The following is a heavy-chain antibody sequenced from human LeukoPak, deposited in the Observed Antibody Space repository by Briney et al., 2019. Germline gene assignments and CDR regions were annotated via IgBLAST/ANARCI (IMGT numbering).Heavy chain of an antibody. V-gene: IGHV3-23*01. CDR1: GFTFSSYA. D-gene: IGHD6-13*01. J-gene: IGHJ5*02. CDR2: ISGSGVST. CDR3: AKDRTAAGGDWFDP. Sequence: GGSLRLSCAASGFTFSSYAMSWVRQAPGKGLEWASAISGSGVSTYYADSVKGRFTISRDNSKNTLYLQMNSLRAEDTAVYYCAKDRTAAGGDWFDPWGQGTLVTVSS.